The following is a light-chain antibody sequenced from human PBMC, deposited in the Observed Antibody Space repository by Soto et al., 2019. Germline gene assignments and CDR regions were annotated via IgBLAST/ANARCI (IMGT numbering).Light chain of an antibody. CDR2: EVS. V-gene: IGLV2-8*01. J-gene: IGLJ1*01. Sequence: QSALTQPASVSGSPGQSVTMSCTGTSSDVGGYNFVSWYQQHPGKAPKLMIYEVSKRPPGVPDRFSGSKSGNTASLTVSGLQAEDDADYYCSSYAGSNNYVFGTGTKVTVL. CDR1: SSDVGGYNF. CDR3: SSYAGSNNYV.